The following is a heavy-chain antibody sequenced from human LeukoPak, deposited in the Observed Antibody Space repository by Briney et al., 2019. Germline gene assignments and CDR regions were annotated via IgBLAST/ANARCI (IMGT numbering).Heavy chain of an antibody. CDR1: EFMFNDYW. J-gene: IGHJ6*02. D-gene: IGHD1-1*01. Sequence: WGSLRLSCAASEFMFNDYWMSWVRQAPGKGPEGVASINKDGSEEDYADSVKGRFTVSRDNVKNSLVLQMNNLRVEDTAIYYCATYDNWVAGDVWGQGTTVSVSS. V-gene: IGHV3-7*01. CDR2: INKDGSEE. CDR3: ATYDNWVAGDV.